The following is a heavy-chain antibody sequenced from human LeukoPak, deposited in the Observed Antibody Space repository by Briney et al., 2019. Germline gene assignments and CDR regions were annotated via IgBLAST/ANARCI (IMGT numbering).Heavy chain of an antibody. V-gene: IGHV4-59*08. Sequence: SETLSLTCTVSGGSISTFYWSWLRQPPGKGLEWIGYIFHTGHSNHSPSLKGRVTISVDTSKNQFSLNLNSVTAADTAMYYCARHPFSDGFDLWGQGTMVTDSS. CDR2: IFHTGHS. CDR1: GGSISTFY. J-gene: IGHJ3*01. CDR3: ARHPFSDGFDL.